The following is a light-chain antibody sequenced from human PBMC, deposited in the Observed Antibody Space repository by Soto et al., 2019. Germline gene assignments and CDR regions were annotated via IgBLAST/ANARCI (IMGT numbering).Light chain of an antibody. CDR1: SNIGAGYE. Sequence: VLTQPPSVSGAPGQRVTISCIGGSSNIGAGYEVHWYQQKPGQAPVLVVYDDSDRPSEIPERFSGSNSGNTATLTISRVEAGDEADYYCQVWHSGSDQYVFGAGTKVTVL. J-gene: IGLJ1*01. V-gene: IGLV3-21*02. CDR2: DDS. CDR3: QVWHSGSDQYV.